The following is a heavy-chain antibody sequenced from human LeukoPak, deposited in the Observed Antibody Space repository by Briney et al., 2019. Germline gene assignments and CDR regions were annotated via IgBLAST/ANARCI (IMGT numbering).Heavy chain of an antibody. V-gene: IGHV3-9*01. CDR3: AKVGSSGKNLDY. D-gene: IGHD5-18*01. CDR2: INWNSDNM. Sequence: PGGSLRLSCAASGFTFHDYAIHWVRQAPGRGLEWVSGINWNSDNMGYADSVKGRFTISRDNAKNSLYLQMNSLRAEDTALYYCAKVGSSGKNLDYWGQGTLVTVSS. CDR1: GFTFHDYA. J-gene: IGHJ4*02.